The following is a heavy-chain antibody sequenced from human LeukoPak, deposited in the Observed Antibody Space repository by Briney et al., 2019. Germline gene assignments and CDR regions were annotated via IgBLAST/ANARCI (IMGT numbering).Heavy chain of an antibody. CDR3: ARLGYCGSTACYFDQ. D-gene: IGHD2-2*01. CDR2: MHHSGST. J-gene: IGHJ4*02. Sequence: PSETLSLTCDVSGYSISTTYYWGWVRQPPGKGLEWIVSMHHSGSTYHNPSLKSRVTISLDTSKNQFSLNLRFVTAADTAMYYCARLGYCGSTACYFDQWGQGTLVTVSS. CDR1: GYSISTTYY. V-gene: IGHV4-38-2*01.